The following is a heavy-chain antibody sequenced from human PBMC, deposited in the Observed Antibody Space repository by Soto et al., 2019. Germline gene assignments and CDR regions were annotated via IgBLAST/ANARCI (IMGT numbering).Heavy chain of an antibody. Sequence: PGGSLKLSCKGSVYNFTPFWIGWVRHVPGNGLEWMGIIYPGDSETKSSPDFEGQVTISADRYTNTAYLQWRSLRASDTAMYYCARLGFPGAIYFDSWGLGTLVTVSA. CDR2: IYPGDSET. J-gene: IGHJ4*02. CDR1: VYNFTPFW. CDR3: ARLGFPGAIYFDS. V-gene: IGHV5-51*01.